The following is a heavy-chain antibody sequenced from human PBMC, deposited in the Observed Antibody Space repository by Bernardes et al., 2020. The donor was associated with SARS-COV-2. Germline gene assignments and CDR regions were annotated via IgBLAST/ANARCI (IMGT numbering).Heavy chain of an antibody. CDR3: ARSYSYSFWTPRAEYFLH. D-gene: IGHD5-18*01. CDR2: INPNSGCT. Sequence: ASVKVSCKASGYTFSDYYIHWVRQAPGQGLQWMGWINPNSGCTDYAQKFRGRVTMTRDTSISTVYVELSRLRSDDTAVYYCARSYSYSFWTPRAEYFLHWGQGTLVTVSS. V-gene: IGHV1-2*02. CDR1: GYTFSDYY. J-gene: IGHJ1*01.